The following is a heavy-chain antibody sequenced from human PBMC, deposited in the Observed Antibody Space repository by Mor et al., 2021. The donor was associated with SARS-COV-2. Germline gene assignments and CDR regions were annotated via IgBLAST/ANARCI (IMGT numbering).Heavy chain of an antibody. Sequence: KGPEWVSSISDSSDRTNYADSVRGRFTISRDNSKNTLYVQLNGLSAEDTAVYYCAKGARVGSTGNYYYATDVWGQGTT. V-gene: IGHV3-23*01. CDR3: AKGARVGSTGNYYYATDV. CDR2: ISDSSDRT. D-gene: IGHD3-10*01. J-gene: IGHJ6*02.